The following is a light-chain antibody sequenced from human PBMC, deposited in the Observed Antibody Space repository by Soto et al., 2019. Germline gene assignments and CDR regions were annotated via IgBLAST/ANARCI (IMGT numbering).Light chain of an antibody. V-gene: IGKV3-15*01. Sequence: EIVMTQSPATLSVSPGETSTLSCSASQSVAGNLAWYQQKPGQPPRLLIYGVSTRATGVPARFSGSGSETDLSLTISSLQIEDFALYYCQQSNNWPPLTFGGGTKVDI. CDR2: GVS. J-gene: IGKJ4*01. CDR3: QQSNNWPPLT. CDR1: QSVAGN.